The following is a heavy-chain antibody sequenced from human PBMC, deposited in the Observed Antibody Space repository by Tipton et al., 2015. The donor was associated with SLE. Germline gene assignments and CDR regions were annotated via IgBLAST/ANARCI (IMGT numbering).Heavy chain of an antibody. J-gene: IGHJ5*02. CDR2: INRDGAT. Sequence: TLSLTCTVYGGSLSGYWWSWIRQFPGKGLEWIGEINRDGATKYNPSLKSRVTISLDMSRNHFSLKLTSVTAADTAIYYCAKLRGYWFDRWGPGTPVTVSS. CDR1: GGSLSGYW. D-gene: IGHD5-24*01. CDR3: AKLRGYWFDR. V-gene: IGHV4-34*01.